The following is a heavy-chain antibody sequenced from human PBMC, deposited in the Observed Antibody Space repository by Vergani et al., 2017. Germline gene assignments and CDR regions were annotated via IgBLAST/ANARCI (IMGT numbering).Heavy chain of an antibody. CDR1: GGSISSHY. Sequence: QVQLQESGPGLVKPSETLSLTCTVSGGSISSHYWSWIRRPPGKGLERIGFIYYIGSTNSNPSLKSRVTISLDTSKSQISLRLRSVTAADTAVYYCARGQPSGWIDPWGQGTLVTVSS. CDR3: ARGQPSGWIDP. V-gene: IGHV4-59*11. D-gene: IGHD6-25*01. CDR2: IYYIGST. J-gene: IGHJ5*02.